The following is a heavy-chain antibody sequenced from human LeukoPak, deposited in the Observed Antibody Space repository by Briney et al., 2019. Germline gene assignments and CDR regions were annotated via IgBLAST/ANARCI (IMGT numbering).Heavy chain of an antibody. CDR3: ARDGYSGSYGLGFDY. V-gene: IGHV3-48*03. D-gene: IGHD1-26*01. J-gene: IGHJ4*02. CDR2: ISSSGSTI. Sequence: QPGGSLTLSCAASGFTFSSYEMNWVRQAPGKGLEWVSYISSSGSTIYYADSVKGRFTISRDNAKNSLYLQMNSLSVEDTATYYCARDGYSGSYGLGFDYWGQGTLVTVSS. CDR1: GFTFSSYE.